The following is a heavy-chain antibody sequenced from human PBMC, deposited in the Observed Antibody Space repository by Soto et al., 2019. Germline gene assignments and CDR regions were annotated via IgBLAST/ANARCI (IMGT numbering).Heavy chain of an antibody. Sequence: QVQLVQSGAEVKKPGASVKVSCKASGYTFTTYGITWVRQAPGQGLQWMGWSSTYNGNTTYPQKLQGRVTITTHTHTHTAYMDLMSLRSDDTAVYYCARERYCISSGCSVDCWGQGTLVTVFS. CDR3: ARERYCISSGCSVDC. V-gene: IGHV1-18*01. D-gene: IGHD2-2*01. CDR2: SSTYNGNT. CDR1: GYTFTTYG. J-gene: IGHJ4*02.